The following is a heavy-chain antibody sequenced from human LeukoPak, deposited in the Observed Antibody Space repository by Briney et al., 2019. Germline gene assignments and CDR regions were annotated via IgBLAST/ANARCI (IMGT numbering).Heavy chain of an antibody. J-gene: IGHJ5*02. Sequence: ASVKVSCMASGYTFTSYGISWVRQAPGQGLEWMGWISAYNGNTNYAQKLQGRVTMTTDTSTSTAYMELRSLRSDDTAVYYCARDSGAAAGPSIDNWFDPWGQGTLVTVSS. V-gene: IGHV1-18*01. CDR1: GYTFTSYG. D-gene: IGHD6-13*01. CDR2: ISAYNGNT. CDR3: ARDSGAAAGPSIDNWFDP.